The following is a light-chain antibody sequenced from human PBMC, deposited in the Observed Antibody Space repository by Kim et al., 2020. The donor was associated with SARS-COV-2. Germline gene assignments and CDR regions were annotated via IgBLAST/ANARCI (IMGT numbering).Light chain of an antibody. CDR3: QAWDSNACV. V-gene: IGLV3-1*01. Sequence: GKKHVSWYQQKPGQSPVLVIYHDNKRPSGIPERFSGSNSGNTATLTITGTQSVDEADYHCQAWDSNACVFGAGTKVTVL. J-gene: IGLJ1*01. CDR1: GKKH. CDR2: HDN.